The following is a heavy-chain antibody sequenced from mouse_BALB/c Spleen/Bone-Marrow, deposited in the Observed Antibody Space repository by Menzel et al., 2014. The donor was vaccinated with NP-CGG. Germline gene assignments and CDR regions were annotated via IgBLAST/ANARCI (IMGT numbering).Heavy chain of an antibody. D-gene: IGHD2-10*02. V-gene: IGHV1-7*01. CDR1: GYTFTSYW. Sequence: VHLVESGAELAKPGASVQLSCKASGYTFTSYWMHWVKQRPGRGLEWIGYINPITGYIEYNQKFKDKATLTADRSSSTAYMQLSSLTSEDSAVYYCARSKYGNYVGFDYWGQGTTLTVSS. J-gene: IGHJ2*01. CDR2: INPITGYI. CDR3: ARSKYGNYVGFDY.